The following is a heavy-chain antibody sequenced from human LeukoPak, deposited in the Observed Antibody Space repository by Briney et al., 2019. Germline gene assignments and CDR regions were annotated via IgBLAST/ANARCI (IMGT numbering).Heavy chain of an antibody. V-gene: IGHV1-8*03. CDR2: MNPNSGNT. CDR1: GYTFTSYG. CDR3: ARGSSAFDAFDI. Sequence: ASVKVSCKASGYTFTSYGISWVRQAPGQGLEWMGWMNPNSGNTGYAQKFQGRVTITRNTSISTAYMELSSLRSEDTAVYYCARGSSAFDAFDIWGQGTMVTVSS. D-gene: IGHD6-19*01. J-gene: IGHJ3*02.